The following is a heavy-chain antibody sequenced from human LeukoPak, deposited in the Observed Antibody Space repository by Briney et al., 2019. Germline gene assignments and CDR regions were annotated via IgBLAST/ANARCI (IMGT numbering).Heavy chain of an antibody. J-gene: IGHJ4*02. CDR2: ISGSGGST. CDR3: AGNYDSSGYLDY. CDR1: GFTFSSYG. V-gene: IGHV3-23*01. D-gene: IGHD3-22*01. Sequence: PGGSLRLSCAASGFTFSSYGMSWVRQAPGKGLEWVSAISGSGGSTYYADSVKGRFTISRDNSKNTLYLQMNSLRAEDTAVYYCAGNYDSSGYLDYWGQGTLVTVSS.